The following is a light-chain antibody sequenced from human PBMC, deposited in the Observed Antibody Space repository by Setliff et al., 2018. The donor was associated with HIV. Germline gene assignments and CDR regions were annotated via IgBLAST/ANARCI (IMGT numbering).Light chain of an antibody. V-gene: IGLV2-23*02. CDR3: CSYAGGSTYV. Sequence: QSALAQPASVSGSPGQSITISCTGTSSDVGRHNLVSWYQQHPGKAPKLMIYDVSKRPSGVSNRFSGSKSGNTASLTISGLQAEDESDYFCCSYAGGSTYVFGTGTKVTVL. CDR1: SSDVGRHNL. J-gene: IGLJ1*01. CDR2: DVS.